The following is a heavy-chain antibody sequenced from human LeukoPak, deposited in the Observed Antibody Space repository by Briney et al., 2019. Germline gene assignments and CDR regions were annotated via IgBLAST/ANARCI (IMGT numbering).Heavy chain of an antibody. CDR1: GITVSNNY. V-gene: IGHV3-66*01. CDR2: IDSGGST. J-gene: IGHJ4*02. CDR3: ARDWNGDYAFEN. D-gene: IGHD1-1*01. Sequence: GRSLSLSCEVSGITVSNNYMKWVRQAPGKGLEWVSVIDSGGSTYYADSVKDRFTASRDISRNTVFLQLTGLRAEDTAIYYCARDWNGDYAFENWGQGTLVIVSS.